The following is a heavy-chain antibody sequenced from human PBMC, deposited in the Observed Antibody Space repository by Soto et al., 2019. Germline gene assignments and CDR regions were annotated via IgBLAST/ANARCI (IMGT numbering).Heavy chain of an antibody. J-gene: IGHJ4*02. D-gene: IGHD4-17*01. Sequence: QVQLVQSGAEVKKPGASVKVSCKASGYTFTSYGISWVRQAPGQGLEWMGWISAYNGNTNYAQKPQGRVTMTTDTSTSTAYMELRSLRSDDTAVYYCARDHTDYGDYEEAFDYWGQGTLVTVSS. CDR3: ARDHTDYGDYEEAFDY. V-gene: IGHV1-18*01. CDR2: ISAYNGNT. CDR1: GYTFTSYG.